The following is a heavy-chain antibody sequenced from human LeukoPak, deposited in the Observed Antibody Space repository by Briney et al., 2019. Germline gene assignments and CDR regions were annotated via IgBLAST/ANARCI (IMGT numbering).Heavy chain of an antibody. J-gene: IGHJ4*02. CDR2: ISAYNGNT. CDR3: ARTPGVSGYFDSSQKFDF. CDR1: GYTFTSYG. D-gene: IGHD3-9*01. Sequence: ASVKVSCKASGYTFTSYGISWVRQAPGQGLEWMGWISAYNGNTNYAQKLQGRVTMTTDTSTSTAYMELRSPRSDDTAVYYCARTPGVSGYFDSSQKFDFWGQGTLVTVSS. V-gene: IGHV1-18*04.